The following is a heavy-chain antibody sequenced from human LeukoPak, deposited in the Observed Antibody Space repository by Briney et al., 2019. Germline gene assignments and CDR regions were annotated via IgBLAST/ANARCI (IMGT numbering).Heavy chain of an antibody. CDR3: AKDHGYYGSGSYFQFDY. CDR1: GFTFSSYG. V-gene: IGHV3-30*02. CDR2: IRYDGGNK. J-gene: IGHJ4*02. Sequence: GGSLRLSCAASGFTFSSYGIHWVRQAPGKGLEWVAFIRYDGGNKYYADSVKGRFTISRDNSKNTLYLQMNSLRAEDTAVYYCAKDHGYYGSGSYFQFDYWGQGTLVTVSS. D-gene: IGHD3-10*01.